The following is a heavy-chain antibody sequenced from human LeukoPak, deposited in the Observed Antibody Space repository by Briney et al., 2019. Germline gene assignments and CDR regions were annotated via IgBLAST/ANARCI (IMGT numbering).Heavy chain of an antibody. D-gene: IGHD2-21*01. Sequence: GGSLRLSCAASGFTFSSYEMNWVRQAPGKGLEWVSYISSSGSTIYYADSVKGRFTISRDNAKNSLYLQMNSLRAEDSAVYYCAKDYVVGSIDYWGQGTLVTVSS. J-gene: IGHJ4*02. CDR1: GFTFSSYE. CDR3: AKDYVVGSIDY. V-gene: IGHV3-48*03. CDR2: ISSSGSTI.